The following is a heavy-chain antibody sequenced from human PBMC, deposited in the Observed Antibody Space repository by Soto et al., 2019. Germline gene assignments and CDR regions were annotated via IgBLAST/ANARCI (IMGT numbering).Heavy chain of an antibody. Sequence: GGSLRLSCAASGFTFSQAWMNWVRQAPGKGLEWVGRIRAKSAGGTTDHATPVKGRFTISRDDSRNMLYLQMDSLKIEETAVYYCTAPIRGTSSYETYYYGMDVWGQGTTVPVSS. V-gene: IGHV3-15*07. CDR1: GFTFSQAW. CDR2: IRAKSAGGTT. CDR3: TAPIRGTSSYETYYYGMDV. D-gene: IGHD3-16*01. J-gene: IGHJ6*02.